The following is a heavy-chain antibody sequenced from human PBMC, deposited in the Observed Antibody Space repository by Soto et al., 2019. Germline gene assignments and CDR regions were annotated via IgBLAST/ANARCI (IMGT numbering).Heavy chain of an antibody. Sequence: GGSLRLSCEASGFTFSDYWMSWVRQAPGKGLEWVGNINQDGSGGYYVDSLKGRFTISRDNAKNSLFLQMNNLKAEDTAVYYCASRGSAGIHFGSWGQGTLVTVSS. CDR1: GFTFSDYW. CDR3: ASRGSAGIHFGS. D-gene: IGHD3-10*01. J-gene: IGHJ4*02. CDR2: INQDGSGG. V-gene: IGHV3-7*03.